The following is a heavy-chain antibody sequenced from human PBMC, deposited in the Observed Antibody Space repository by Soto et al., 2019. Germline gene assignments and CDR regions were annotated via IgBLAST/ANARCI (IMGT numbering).Heavy chain of an antibody. CDR2: IYYSGST. V-gene: IGHV4-39*01. CDR3: VVYYYYGMDV. CDR1: GGSISSSSYY. J-gene: IGHJ6*02. Sequence: PSETLSLTCTVSGGSISSSSYYWGWFRQPPGKGLEWIGSIYYSGSTYYNPSLKSRVTISVDTSKNQFSLKLSSVTAADTAVYYCVVYYYYGMDVWGQGTTVTVSS.